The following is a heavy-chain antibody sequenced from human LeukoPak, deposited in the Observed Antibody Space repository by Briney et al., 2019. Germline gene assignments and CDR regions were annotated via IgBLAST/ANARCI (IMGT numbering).Heavy chain of an antibody. D-gene: IGHD5-24*01. CDR1: GFTFSSHA. V-gene: IGHV3-53*01. J-gene: IGHJ4*02. CDR3: ASGDGYNSY. Sequence: QSGGSLRLSCAASGFTFSSHAMSWVRQAPGKGLEWVSIIYSGGGTRYADSVKGRFTISRDNSRNTLYLQMNSLRAEDTAVYYCASGDGYNSYWGQGTLVTVSS. CDR2: IYSGGGT.